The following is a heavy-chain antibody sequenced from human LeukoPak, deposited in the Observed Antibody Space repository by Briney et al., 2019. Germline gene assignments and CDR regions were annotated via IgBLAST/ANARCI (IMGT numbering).Heavy chain of an antibody. J-gene: IGHJ4*02. CDR3: ARAADWDHYDSSGYDY. V-gene: IGHV1-8*01. Sequence: ASVKVSCKASGYTFTSYDINWVRQATVQGLEWMGWKKPNSGNTGYAQKFQGRVAMTRNTSISTAYMELSSLRSEDTAVYYCARAADWDHYDSSGYDYWGQGTLVTVSS. CDR2: KKPNSGNT. CDR1: GYTFTSYD. D-gene: IGHD3-22*01.